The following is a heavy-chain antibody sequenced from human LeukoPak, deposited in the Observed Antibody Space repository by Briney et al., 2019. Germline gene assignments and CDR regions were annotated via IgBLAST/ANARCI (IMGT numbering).Heavy chain of an antibody. V-gene: IGHV3-30*02. J-gene: IGHJ4*02. CDR2: IRYDGSSK. CDR3: ARDNWGGQWLSAYYFDY. Sequence: GGSLRLSCAASGFTFSTYGMHWVRQAPGKGLEWVAFIRYDGSSKYYADSVKGRFTISRDNAKNSLYLQMNSLRAEDTAVYYCARDNWGGQWLSAYYFDYWGQGTLVTVSS. D-gene: IGHD6-19*01. CDR1: GFTFSTYG.